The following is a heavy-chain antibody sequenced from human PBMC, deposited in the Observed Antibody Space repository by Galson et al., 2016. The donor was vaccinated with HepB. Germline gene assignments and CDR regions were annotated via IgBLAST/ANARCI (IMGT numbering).Heavy chain of an antibody. CDR1: GYSFTNYW. V-gene: IGHV5-51*01. CDR3: ASGSSAGSGGSVEHHFDD. D-gene: IGHD6-19*01. CDR2: IYPGDCDT. J-gene: IGHJ4*01. Sequence: QSGAEVTKPGESLKISCKGSGYSFTNYWIGWVRQMPGKGLEWMGIIYPGDCDTRYSPSFEGQVTISADTSISTAYLPWSCLKAADTAMCYCASGSSAGSGGSVEHHFDDWGHGTLVIVAS.